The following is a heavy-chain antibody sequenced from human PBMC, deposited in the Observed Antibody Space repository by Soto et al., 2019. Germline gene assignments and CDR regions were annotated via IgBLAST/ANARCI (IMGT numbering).Heavy chain of an antibody. CDR3: ASGDGDRYDGNGYLGRH. J-gene: IGHJ4*02. V-gene: IGHV3-74*01. D-gene: IGHD3-22*01. CDR1: GFTFSSYW. CDR2: IKSDGSGT. Sequence: EVQLVESGGGLVQPGESLTLSCAASGFTFSSYWMHWVRQAPGKGLVWVSRIKSDGSGTYYADSVKGRLTSSRDNAKNALYLQMNSMRGEDTAVYFCASGDGDRYDGNGYLGRHWGQGTLVTVSS.